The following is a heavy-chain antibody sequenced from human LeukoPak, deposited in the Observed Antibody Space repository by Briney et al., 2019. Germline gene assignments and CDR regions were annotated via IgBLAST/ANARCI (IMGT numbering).Heavy chain of an antibody. CDR1: GSSISSYY. CDR3: ARVGSSNYHYKIDY. J-gene: IGHJ4*02. Sequence: SETLSLTCTVSGSSISSYYWSWIRQPPGKGLELIGYIYYSGSTNYNPSLKSRVTISGDTSKNQFSLELSSVTAADTAVYYCARVGSSNYHYKIDYWGQGILVTASS. D-gene: IGHD3-22*01. CDR2: IYYSGST. V-gene: IGHV4-59*01.